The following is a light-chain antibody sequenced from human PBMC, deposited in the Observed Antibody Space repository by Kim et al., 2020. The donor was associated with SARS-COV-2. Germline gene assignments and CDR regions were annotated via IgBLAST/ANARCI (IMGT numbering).Light chain of an antibody. J-gene: IGLJ2*01. CDR2: QDT. V-gene: IGLV3-1*01. CDR1: KLGHKY. CDR3: QAWDSSTAVV. Sequence: SYELTQPPSLSVSPGQTASITCSGDKLGHKYTSWYQQKPGQSPVLVMYQDTKRPSGIPERFSGSNSGNTATLIISGTQAMDEADYYCQAWDSSTAVVFGGGTQLTVL.